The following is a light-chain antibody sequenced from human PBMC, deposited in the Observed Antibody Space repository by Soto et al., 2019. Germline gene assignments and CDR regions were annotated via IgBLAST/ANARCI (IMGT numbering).Light chain of an antibody. CDR2: GAS. Sequence: EIVLRQSPGTLSLSPGERATLSCRASQSVSNNFLAWYQQAPGQAPRLLIYGASSRATGIPDRFSGSGSGTDFTLTISRLEPEDFAVYFCHQYGRSPATFGQGTK. CDR3: HQYGRSPAT. CDR1: QSVSNNF. V-gene: IGKV3-20*01. J-gene: IGKJ1*01.